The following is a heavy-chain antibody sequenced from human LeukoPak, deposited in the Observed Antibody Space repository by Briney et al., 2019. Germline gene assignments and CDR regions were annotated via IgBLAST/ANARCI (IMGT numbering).Heavy chain of an antibody. CDR3: ARVEYCNVGNCYFRPGAY. CDR2: ISAYNGNT. J-gene: IGHJ4*02. CDR1: GYTFTTYG. V-gene: IGHV1-18*01. Sequence: GASVKVSCKASGYTFTTYGISWVRQAPGQGLEWMGWISAYNGNTKYAQKIQGRVTMTTDTPTSTAYMELRSLRSDDTAVYYCARVEYCNVGNCYFRPGAYWGQGTLVTVSS. D-gene: IGHD2-15*01.